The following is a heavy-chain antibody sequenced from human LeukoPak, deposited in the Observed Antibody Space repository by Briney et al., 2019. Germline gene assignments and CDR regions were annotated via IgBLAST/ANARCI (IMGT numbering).Heavy chain of an antibody. J-gene: IGHJ4*02. V-gene: IGHV1-2*02. CDR1: VYTFTGYY. Sequence: ASVKVSCKASVYTFTGYYMHWLRQAPGQGLEWMGWINPNSGGTNYAQKFQGRVTMTRDTSISTAYMELSRLRSDDTAVYYCAREEDTAMVPFDYWGQGTLVTVSS. CDR2: INPNSGGT. CDR3: AREEDTAMVPFDY. D-gene: IGHD5-18*01.